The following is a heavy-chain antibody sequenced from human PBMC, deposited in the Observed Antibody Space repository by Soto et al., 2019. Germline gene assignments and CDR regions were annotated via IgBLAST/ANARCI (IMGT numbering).Heavy chain of an antibody. CDR3: SRDLSSSSAY. CDR1: GFSVSNSW. CDR2: MKEDGTLQ. D-gene: IGHD6-6*01. Sequence: GGSLRLSCAVSGFSVSNSWMSWVRQAPGKGLEWVAAMKEDGTLQYYVDSVKGRFTISRDNAKNLLFLDMSSLRGQDTAIYYCSRDLSSSSAYWGQGTQVTVS. J-gene: IGHJ4*02. V-gene: IGHV3-7*01.